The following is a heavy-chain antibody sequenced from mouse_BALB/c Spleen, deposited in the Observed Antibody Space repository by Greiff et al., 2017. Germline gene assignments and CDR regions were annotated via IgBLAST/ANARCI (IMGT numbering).Heavy chain of an antibody. J-gene: IGHJ4*01. CDR1: GFTFSSYT. V-gene: IGHV5-12-2*01. D-gene: IGHD1-2*01. CDR3: ARHDLLRLRYYAMDY. CDR2: ISNGGGST. Sequence: EVMLVESGGGLVQPGGSLKLSCAASGFTFSSYTMSWVRQTPEKRLEWVAYISNGGGSTYYPDTVKGRFTISRDNAKNTLYLQMSSLKSEDTAMYYCARHDLLRLRYYAMDYWGQGTSGTVSS.